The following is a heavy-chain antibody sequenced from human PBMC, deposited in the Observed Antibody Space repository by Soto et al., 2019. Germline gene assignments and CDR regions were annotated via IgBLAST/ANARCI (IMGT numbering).Heavy chain of an antibody. V-gene: IGHV1-69*13. CDR1: GGTFSSYA. J-gene: IGHJ6*02. Sequence: GASVKVSCKASGGTFSSYAISWVRQAPGQGLEWMGGIIPIFGTANYAQKFQGRVTITADESTSTAYMELSSLRSEDTAVYYCARARVXTFGDYPMMDYYYYGMDVWGQGTTVTAP. CDR2: IIPIFGTA. CDR3: ARARVXTFGDYPMMDYYYYGMDV. D-gene: IGHD4-17*01.